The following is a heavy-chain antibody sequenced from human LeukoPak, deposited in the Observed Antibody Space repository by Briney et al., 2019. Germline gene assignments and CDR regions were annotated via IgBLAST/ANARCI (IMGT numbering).Heavy chain of an antibody. CDR3: ARDPTAAGKGAWFDP. J-gene: IGHJ5*02. V-gene: IGHV4-34*01. Sequence: SETLSLTCAVSGGAFSGYYWSWIRQPPGKGLEWIGEINHSGSTKYNPSLTSGVTISVDKYKNKLYLKMRYVNGEDTAVYYCARDPTAAGKGAWFDPWGQGTLVTVSS. D-gene: IGHD6-13*01. CDR1: GGAFSGYY. CDR2: INHSGST.